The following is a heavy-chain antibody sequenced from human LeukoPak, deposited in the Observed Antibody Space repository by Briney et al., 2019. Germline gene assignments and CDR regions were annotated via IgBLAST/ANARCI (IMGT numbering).Heavy chain of an antibody. J-gene: IGHJ6*03. V-gene: IGHV3-23*01. CDR1: GFTLRDYY. Sequence: GGSVRLFCAAPGFTLRDYYMTWIRQAPGKGLEWVSAISGSGGSTYYADSVKGRFTISRDNSKNTLYLQMNSLRAEDTAVYSRAKERYFDPPPNYMDVWGKGTPVTVSS. CDR2: ISGSGGST. CDR3: AKERYFDPPPNYMDV. D-gene: IGHD3-9*01.